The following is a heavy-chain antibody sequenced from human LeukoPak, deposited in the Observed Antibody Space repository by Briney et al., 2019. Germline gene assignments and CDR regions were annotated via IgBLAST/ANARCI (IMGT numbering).Heavy chain of an antibody. V-gene: IGHV3-66*01. CDR1: GFTVSSNY. CDR3: ARVNNGLWFGIDY. CDR2: IYSGGST. D-gene: IGHD3-10*01. Sequence: PGGFLRLSCAASGFTVSSNYMSWVRQAPGKGLEWVSVIYSGGSTYYADSVKGRFTISRDNSKNTLYLQMNSLRAEDTAVYYCARVNNGLWFGIDYWGQGTLVTVSS. J-gene: IGHJ4*02.